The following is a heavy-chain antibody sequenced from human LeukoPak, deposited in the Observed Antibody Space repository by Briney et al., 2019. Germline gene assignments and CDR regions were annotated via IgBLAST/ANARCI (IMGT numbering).Heavy chain of an antibody. CDR2: IYHSGST. J-gene: IGHJ4*02. V-gene: IGHV4-59*08. CDR3: ARQGPYCGGDCSNYFDC. Sequence: PSETLSLTCTVAGGSINSYYWSWIRQPPGKGLEWIGTIYHSGSTYYNPSLKSRVTISVDTSKNQFSLKLSSVTAADTAVYYCARQGPYCGGDCSNYFDCWGQGTLVTVSS. CDR1: GGSINSYY. D-gene: IGHD2-21*01.